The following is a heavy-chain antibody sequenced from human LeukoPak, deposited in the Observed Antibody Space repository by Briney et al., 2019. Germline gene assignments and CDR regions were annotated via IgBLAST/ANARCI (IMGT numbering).Heavy chain of an antibody. D-gene: IGHD4-17*01. Sequence: SETLSLTCAVYGGSFSGYYWSWIRQPPGKGLEWIGEINHSGSSNYNPSLKSRGTISVDTSKNQFSLKLSSVTAADTAVYYCARGEDGDYYFQHWGQGNLVTVSS. CDR2: INHSGSS. V-gene: IGHV4-34*01. J-gene: IGHJ1*01. CDR3: ARGEDGDYYFQH. CDR1: GGSFSGYY.